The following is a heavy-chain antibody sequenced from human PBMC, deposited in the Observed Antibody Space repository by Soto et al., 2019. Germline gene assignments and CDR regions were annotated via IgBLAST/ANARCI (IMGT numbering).Heavy chain of an antibody. CDR3: VRHGAAIWLGY. J-gene: IGHJ4*02. Sequence: PGESLKISCKTSGYTFSGHWISWVRQVPGKGLQWMGNIDPSDSYINYNPAFRGHVTFSVDKSSSTAYLHWRSLGPSDTAIYYCVRHGAAIWLGYWGQGTLVTVSS. D-gene: IGHD6-19*01. CDR2: IDPSDSYI. V-gene: IGHV5-10-1*01. CDR1: GYTFSGHW.